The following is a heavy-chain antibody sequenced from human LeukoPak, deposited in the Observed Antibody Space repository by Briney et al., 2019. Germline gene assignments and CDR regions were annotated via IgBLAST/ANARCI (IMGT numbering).Heavy chain of an antibody. Sequence: GGSLRLSCTASGFTFSSYNMNWVRQAPGKGLEWVSFISGSGTTVYYADSVTGRFTISRDNAKNSLYLQMNSLRDEDTAVYYCARDRSLAVWGQGTLVTVSS. CDR2: ISGSGTTV. J-gene: IGHJ4*02. V-gene: IGHV3-48*02. CDR3: ARDRSLAV. CDR1: GFTFSSYN. D-gene: IGHD6-19*01.